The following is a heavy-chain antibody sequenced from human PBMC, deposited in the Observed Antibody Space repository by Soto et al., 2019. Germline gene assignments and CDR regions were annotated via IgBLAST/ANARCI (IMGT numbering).Heavy chain of an antibody. J-gene: IGHJ4*02. V-gene: IGHV1-24*01. CDR2: FDPEDGET. CDR1: GYTLTELS. CDR3: ATVAPFPSYDSTGYYFDC. D-gene: IGHD3-22*01. Sequence: ASVKVSCKVSGYTLTELSMHWVRQAPGKGLEWMGGFDPEDGETIYAQKFQGRVTMTEDTSTDTAHMELSSLRSEDTAVYYCATVAPFPSYDSTGYYFDCWGQGPLVTDS.